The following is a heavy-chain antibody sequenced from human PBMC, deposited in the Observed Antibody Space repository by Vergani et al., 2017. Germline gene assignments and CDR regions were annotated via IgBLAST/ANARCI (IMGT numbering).Heavy chain of an antibody. J-gene: IGHJ4*02. CDR1: GGTFSSYA. CDR3: ARAGNYYDSIAYWAY. D-gene: IGHD3-22*01. Sequence: QVQLVQSGAEVKKPGSSVKVSCKASGGTFSSYAISWVRQAPGQGLEWLGGIIPIFGTANYAQKFQGRVTITADESTSTAYVELSSLRSEDTAVYYCARAGNYYDSIAYWAYWGQGTLVTVSS. CDR2: IIPIFGTA. V-gene: IGHV1-69*12.